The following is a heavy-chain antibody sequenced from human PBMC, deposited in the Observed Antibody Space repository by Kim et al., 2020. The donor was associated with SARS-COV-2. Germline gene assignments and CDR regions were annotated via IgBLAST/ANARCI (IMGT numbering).Heavy chain of an antibody. CDR3: ARLGYCSSTSCSHTYYFDY. V-gene: IGHV4-34*01. Sequence: SRVTISVDTSKNQFSLKLSSVTAADTAVYYCARLGYCSSTSCSHTYYFDYWGQGTLVTVSS. D-gene: IGHD2-2*01. J-gene: IGHJ4*02.